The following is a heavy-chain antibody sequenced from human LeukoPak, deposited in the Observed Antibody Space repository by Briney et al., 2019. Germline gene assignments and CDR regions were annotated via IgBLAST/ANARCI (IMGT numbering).Heavy chain of an antibody. CDR1: EFTFTTYG. Sequence: QRGRHLTLSCAASEFTFTTYGMHWVRQAPGKGLEWVAFIFYDGSNIYYADYVKGRFTISRDISKNTLYLQMDSLRAEDTAIYYCARDWKTNSFDYWGQGTLVTVSS. D-gene: IGHD1-1*01. CDR2: IFYDGSNI. CDR3: ARDWKTNSFDY. J-gene: IGHJ4*02. V-gene: IGHV3-33*01.